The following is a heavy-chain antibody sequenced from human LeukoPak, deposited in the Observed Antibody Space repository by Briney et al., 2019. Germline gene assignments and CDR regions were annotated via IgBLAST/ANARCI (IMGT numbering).Heavy chain of an antibody. V-gene: IGHV3-48*01. D-gene: IGHD6-19*01. Sequence: GGSLRLSCAGSGFIFAGYTMNWVRQAPGKGLQWLAYISPSGGNTLYADSVKGRFTISRDNVKNVVYLQMNSLTPEDTALYYCASRRSGWPNDAFDIWGQGTMVTVTS. CDR2: ISPSGGNT. CDR3: ASRRSGWPNDAFDI. CDR1: GFIFAGYT. J-gene: IGHJ3*02.